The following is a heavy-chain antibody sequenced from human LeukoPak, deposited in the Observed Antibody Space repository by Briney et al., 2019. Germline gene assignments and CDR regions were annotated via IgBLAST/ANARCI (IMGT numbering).Heavy chain of an antibody. D-gene: IGHD2-2*02. CDR3: ARDLRCSSTSCYTGFFDY. V-gene: IGHV3-30-3*01. CDR1: GFTFSSYA. CDR2: ISYDGSNK. J-gene: IGHJ4*02. Sequence: GGSLRLSCAASGFTFSSYAMPWVRQAPGKGLEWVAVISYDGSNKYYADSVKGRFTISRDNSKNTLYLQMNSLRAEDTAVYYCARDLRCSSTSCYTGFFDYWGQGTLVTVSS.